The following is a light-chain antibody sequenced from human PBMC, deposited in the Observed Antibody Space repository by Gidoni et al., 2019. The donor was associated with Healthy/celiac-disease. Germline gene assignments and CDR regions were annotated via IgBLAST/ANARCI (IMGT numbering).Light chain of an antibody. CDR1: NLGDKY. CDR3: QAWDSSTYVV. J-gene: IGLJ2*01. CDR2: QDS. V-gene: IGLV3-1*01. Sequence: SYELTQPPSVSGSPGQTASITCSGDNLGDKYACWYQQKPGPSPVLVIYQDSKRPSGIPERFSGSNSGNTSTLTISGTQAMDEADYYCQAWDSSTYVVFGGGTKLTVL.